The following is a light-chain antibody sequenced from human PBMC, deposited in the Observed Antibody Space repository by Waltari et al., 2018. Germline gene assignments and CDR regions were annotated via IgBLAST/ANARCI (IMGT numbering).Light chain of an antibody. Sequence: SYVVTQSPSVSVAPGETARITCGGDNIGSNSVHSYQQRPGQAPVLVIPYDSDRPSGIPERFSGSNSGNTATLTISWVEAEDEADYYCLVWYSTTDHHGVFGGGTKLTVL. V-gene: IGLV3-21*04. CDR3: LVWYSTTDHHGV. J-gene: IGLJ2*01. CDR1: NIGSNS. CDR2: YDS.